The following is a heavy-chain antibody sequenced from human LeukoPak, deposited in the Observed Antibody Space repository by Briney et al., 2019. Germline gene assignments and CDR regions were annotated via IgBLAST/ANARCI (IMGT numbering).Heavy chain of an antibody. CDR3: ARGVTNAFDI. CDR2: IKEDGSER. J-gene: IGHJ3*02. D-gene: IGHD5/OR15-5a*01. Sequence: GGSLRLSCAASGFTFSNYWMNWVRQAPGKGLEWVANIKEDGSERYYVDAVKGRFTISRDNAKNSLYLQMNSLRAEDTAVYYCARGVTNAFDIWGQGTMVTVSS. CDR1: GFTFSNYW. V-gene: IGHV3-7*04.